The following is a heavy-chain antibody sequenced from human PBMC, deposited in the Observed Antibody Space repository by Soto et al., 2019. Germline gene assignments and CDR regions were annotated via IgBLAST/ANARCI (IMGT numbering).Heavy chain of an antibody. Sequence: SETLSLTCTVSGGSISSYYWSWIRQPPGKGLEWIGYIYYSGSTNYNPSLKSRVTISVDTSKNQFSLKLSSVTAADTAVYYCARQYPRQAFDYWGQGTLVTVSS. CDR1: GGSISSYY. V-gene: IGHV4-59*08. J-gene: IGHJ4*02. CDR2: IYYSGST. CDR3: ARQYPRQAFDY.